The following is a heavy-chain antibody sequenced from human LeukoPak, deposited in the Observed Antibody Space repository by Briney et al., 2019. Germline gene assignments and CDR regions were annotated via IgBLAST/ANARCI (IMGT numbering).Heavy chain of an antibody. CDR1: GLNFNIYA. CDR3: AKDFYYGSGSFLVAFDI. Sequence: PGGSLRLSCAVSGLNFNIYAIRWVRQAPGKGLEWVSGISWNSGSIGYADSVKGRFTISRDNDKNSLYLQMNSLRAEDTALYYCAKDFYYGSGSFLVAFDIWGQGTMVTVSS. V-gene: IGHV3-9*01. CDR2: ISWNSGSI. D-gene: IGHD3-10*01. J-gene: IGHJ3*02.